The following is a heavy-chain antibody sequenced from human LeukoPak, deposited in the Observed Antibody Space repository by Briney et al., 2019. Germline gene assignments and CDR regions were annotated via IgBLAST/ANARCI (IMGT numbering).Heavy chain of an antibody. V-gene: IGHV4-30-2*01. J-gene: IGHJ3*02. Sequence: SQTLSLTCAVSGGSISSGGYSLSWIRQPPGKGLEWIVYIYHSGSTYYNPSLKSRVTISVDRSKNQFSLKLSSVTAADTAVYYCASSTVTTVGDAFDIWGQGTMVTVSS. CDR3: ASSTVTTVGDAFDI. CDR1: GGSISSGGYS. CDR2: IYHSGST. D-gene: IGHD4-17*01.